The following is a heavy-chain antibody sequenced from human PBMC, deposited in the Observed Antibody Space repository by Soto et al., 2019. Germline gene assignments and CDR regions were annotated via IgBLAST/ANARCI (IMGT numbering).Heavy chain of an antibody. CDR2: ISAYNGNT. Sequence: ASVKVSCKASGYTFTSDGISWVRQAPGQGLEWMGWISAYNGNTNYAQKFQGRVTITRDTSASTAYMELRSVSAADTALYYCARQGGYCTNGVCGLPDGYYYYYYMDVWGKGTTVTVSS. J-gene: IGHJ6*03. D-gene: IGHD2-8*01. CDR3: ARQGGYCTNGVCGLPDGYYYYYYMDV. V-gene: IGHV1-18*01. CDR1: GYTFTSDG.